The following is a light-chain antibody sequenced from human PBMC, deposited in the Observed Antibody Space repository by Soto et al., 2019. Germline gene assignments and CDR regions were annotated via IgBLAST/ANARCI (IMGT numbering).Light chain of an antibody. CDR2: DVT. CDR3: SSYTSSNNLAV. CDR1: SSDVGGYNY. V-gene: IGLV2-14*01. J-gene: IGLJ2*01. Sequence: QSALTQPASVSGSPGQSITISCTGTSSDVGGYNYVSWYQQYPGKAPKLMIYDVTNRPSGVSNRFSGSKSGNTASLTISGLQAEDEADYYCSSYTSSNNLAVFGGGTKLTVL.